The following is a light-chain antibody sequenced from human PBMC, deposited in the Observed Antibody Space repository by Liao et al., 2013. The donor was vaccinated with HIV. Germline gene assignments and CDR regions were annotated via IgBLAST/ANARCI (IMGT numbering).Light chain of an antibody. V-gene: IGLV3-1*01. CDR3: QAWDSNSYV. Sequence: SYELTQPPSVSVSPGQTASITCSGDKLGDKYACWYQQKPGQSPVLVIYQDTKRPSGIPERFSGSNSGNTATLTISGTQAMDEADYYCQAWDSNSYVFGNGTKVTVL. J-gene: IGLJ1*01. CDR2: QDT. CDR1: KLGDKY.